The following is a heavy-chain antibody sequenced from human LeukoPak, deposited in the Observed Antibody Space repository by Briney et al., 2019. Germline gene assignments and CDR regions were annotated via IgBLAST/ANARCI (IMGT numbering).Heavy chain of an antibody. CDR3: ARDSRFGHYFDY. CDR2: ISSSSSYI. V-gene: IGHV3-21*01. Sequence: GGSLRLSCAASGFTFSSYSMNWVRQAPGKGLEWVSFISSSSSYIYYADSVKGRFTISRDNAKNSLYLQMNSLRAEDTAVYYCARDSRFGHYFDYWGQGTLVTVSS. D-gene: IGHD3-10*01. CDR1: GFTFSSYS. J-gene: IGHJ4*02.